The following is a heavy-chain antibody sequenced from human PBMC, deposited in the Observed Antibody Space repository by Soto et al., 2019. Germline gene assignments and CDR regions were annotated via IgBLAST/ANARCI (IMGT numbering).Heavy chain of an antibody. Sequence: QVQLVQYGAEVKKPGSSVKVSCKDSGGTFSTYSMFWVRPAPGQGLEWMGRIIPMLGVRNYAQRFQDRVTITAVKSTATVHMELSSLRSDDTALYYCTIGSWSGEVFDIWGQGTMVTVSS. V-gene: IGHV1-69*02. CDR3: TIGSWSGEVFDI. D-gene: IGHD2-21*01. CDR1: GGTFSTYS. CDR2: IIPMLGVR. J-gene: IGHJ3*02.